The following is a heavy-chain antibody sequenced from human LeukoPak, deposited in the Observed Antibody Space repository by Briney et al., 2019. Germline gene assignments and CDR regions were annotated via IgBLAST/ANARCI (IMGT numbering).Heavy chain of an antibody. CDR2: IYYSGST. CDR3: ARQGYDMSWFDP. Sequence: SETLSLTCTVSGGSIRSTSHYWAWIRQPPGKRLEWIGSIYYSGSTYYNPSLKSRVTISVVTSKTQFSLSLSSVTAADTAVYYCARQGYDMSWFDPWGQGTLVTVSS. J-gene: IGHJ5*02. V-gene: IGHV4-39*01. CDR1: GGSIRSTSHY. D-gene: IGHD3-9*01.